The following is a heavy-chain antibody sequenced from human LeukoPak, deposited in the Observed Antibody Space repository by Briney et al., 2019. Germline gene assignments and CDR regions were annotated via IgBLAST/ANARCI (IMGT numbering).Heavy chain of an antibody. CDR3: AKDMWYYYDSSGYYYDY. V-gene: IGHV3-9*01. J-gene: IGHJ4*02. D-gene: IGHD3-22*01. CDR2: ITWNSDTI. CDR1: GFTFDDYV. Sequence: PGRSLRLSCAASGFTFDDYVMHWVRQAPGKGLEWVSGITWNSDTIAYADSVKGRFTISRDNAKNSLYLQMNSLRAEDTAVYYCAKDMWYYYDSSGYYYDYWGQGTLVTVSS.